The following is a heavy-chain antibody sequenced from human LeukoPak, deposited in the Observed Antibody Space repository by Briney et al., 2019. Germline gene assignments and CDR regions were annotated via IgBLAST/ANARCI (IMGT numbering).Heavy chain of an antibody. Sequence: PGGSLRLSCAASGFTFSRYSMNWVRQAPGKGLEWVSSISISSSYIYYADSVKGRFTISRHNAKNSLFLQMDSLRAEDTAVYYCARDHQEYCSGGSCTVFDYWGQGTLVTVSS. CDR2: ISISSSYI. CDR1: GFTFSRYS. V-gene: IGHV3-21*06. D-gene: IGHD2-15*01. J-gene: IGHJ4*02. CDR3: ARDHQEYCSGGSCTVFDY.